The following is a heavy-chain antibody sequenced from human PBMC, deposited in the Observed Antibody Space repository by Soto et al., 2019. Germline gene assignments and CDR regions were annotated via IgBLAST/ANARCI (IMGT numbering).Heavy chain of an antibody. Sequence: GGSLRLSCAASGFTFSSYSMNWVRQAPGKGLGWVSYISSSSSTIYYADSVKGRFTISRDNAKNSLYLQMNSLRAEDTAVYYCARDFWATVTPSNAFDIWGQGTMVTVSS. CDR3: ARDFWATVTPSNAFDI. CDR2: ISSSSSTI. CDR1: GFTFSSYS. V-gene: IGHV3-48*01. J-gene: IGHJ3*02. D-gene: IGHD4-17*01.